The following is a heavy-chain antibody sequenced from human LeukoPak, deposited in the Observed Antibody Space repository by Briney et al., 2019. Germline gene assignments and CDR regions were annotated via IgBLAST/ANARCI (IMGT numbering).Heavy chain of an antibody. Sequence: PSETLSLTCSVSGGSISSYYWSWIRQPPGKGLEWIGYTYYSGSTKYNPSLKSRVTLSVDTSKNQFSLKLSSVTAADTAVYYCARAVGDTNYNYYYMDVWGKGTTVTISS. CDR3: ARAVGDTNYNYYYMDV. V-gene: IGHV4-59*01. D-gene: IGHD1-26*01. CDR1: GGSISSYY. CDR2: TYYSGST. J-gene: IGHJ6*03.